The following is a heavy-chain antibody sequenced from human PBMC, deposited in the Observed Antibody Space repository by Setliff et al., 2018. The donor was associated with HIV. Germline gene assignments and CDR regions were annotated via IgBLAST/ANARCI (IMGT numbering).Heavy chain of an antibody. D-gene: IGHD3-9*01. J-gene: IGHJ4*01. CDR1: GGSFSDYY. CDR2: INHSGNT. Sequence: PSETLSLTCVVYGGSFSDYYWSWIRQPPGKGLEWIGEINHSGNTTYNPSLKSRVTISVDTSKNQFSLTLTSVTAADTAMYYCARDQSDYNVLTGFGDFDYWGHGTLVTVSS. CDR3: ARDQSDYNVLTGFGDFDY. V-gene: IGHV4-34*01.